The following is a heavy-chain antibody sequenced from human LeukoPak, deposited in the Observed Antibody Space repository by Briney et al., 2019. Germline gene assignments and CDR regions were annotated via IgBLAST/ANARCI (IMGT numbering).Heavy chain of an antibody. CDR1: GGSFSGYY. CDR2: INHSGST. CDR3: VRGAMVRGVIVNYYYYMDV. Sequence: SETLSLTCAVYGGSFSGYYWSWIRQPPGKGLEWIGEINHSGSTNYNPSLKSRVTISVDTSKNQFSLKLSSVTAADTAVYYCVRGAMVRGVIVNYYYYMDVWGKGTTVTISS. D-gene: IGHD3-10*01. J-gene: IGHJ6*03. V-gene: IGHV4-34*01.